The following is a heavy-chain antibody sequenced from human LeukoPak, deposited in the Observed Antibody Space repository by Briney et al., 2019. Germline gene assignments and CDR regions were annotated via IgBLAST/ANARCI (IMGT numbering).Heavy chain of an antibody. CDR1: GFTFSSYV. CDR2: ISSCGDST. D-gene: IGHD2-15*01. V-gene: IGHV3-23*01. CDR3: AKRAVGAAYYFDY. J-gene: IGHJ4*02. Sequence: PGGSLRLSCAASGFTFSSYVMSWVRQAPGKGLEWVSDISSCGDSTHYADSVKGRFTISRDNSKNTLFLQMNSLRAEDTAVYYCAKRAVGAAYYFDYWGQGTLVTVSS.